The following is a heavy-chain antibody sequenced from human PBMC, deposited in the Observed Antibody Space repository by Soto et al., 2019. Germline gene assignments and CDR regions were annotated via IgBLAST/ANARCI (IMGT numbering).Heavy chain of an antibody. V-gene: IGHV4-39*01. CDR2: IYYSGST. CDR3: ARHVLRFLEWSGWFDP. Sequence: SETLSLTCTVSGGSISSSSYYWGWIRQPPGKGLEWIGSIYYSGSTYYNPSLKSRVTISVDTSKNQFSLKLSSVTAADTAVYYCARHVLRFLEWSGWFDPWGQGTLVTVSS. J-gene: IGHJ5*02. CDR1: GGSISSSSYY. D-gene: IGHD3-3*01.